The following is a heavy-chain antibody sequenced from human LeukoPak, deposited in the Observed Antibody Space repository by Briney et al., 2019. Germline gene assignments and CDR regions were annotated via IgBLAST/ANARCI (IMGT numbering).Heavy chain of an antibody. CDR2: IIPIFGTA. Sequence: ASVKVSCKASGGTFTSYAISWVRQAPGQGLEWMGGIIPIFGTANCAQKFQGRVTITTDESTSTAYMELSSLGSEDTAVYYCARVVYANYYYYHMDVWGKGTTVTVSS. CDR1: GGTFTSYA. J-gene: IGHJ6*03. V-gene: IGHV1-69*05. D-gene: IGHD2-8*01. CDR3: ARVVYANYYYYHMDV.